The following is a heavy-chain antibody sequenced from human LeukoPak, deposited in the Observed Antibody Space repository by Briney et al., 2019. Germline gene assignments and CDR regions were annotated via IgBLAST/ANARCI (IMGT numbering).Heavy chain of an antibody. J-gene: IGHJ4*02. V-gene: IGHV1-8*01. D-gene: IGHD6-19*01. CDR2: MNPNSGNT. CDR3: ARRPIAVAGRAFDY. Sequence: GASVKVSCKASGYTSTSYDINWVRQATGQGLEWMGWMNPNSGNTGYAQKFQGRVTMTRNTSISTAYMELSSLRSEDTAVYYCARRPIAVAGRAFDYWGQGTLVTVSS. CDR1: GYTSTSYD.